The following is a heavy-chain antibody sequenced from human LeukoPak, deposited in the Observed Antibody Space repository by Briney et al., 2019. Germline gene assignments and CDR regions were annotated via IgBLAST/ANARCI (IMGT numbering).Heavy chain of an antibody. V-gene: IGHV3-9*01. CDR1: GFTFDDYA. J-gene: IGHJ4*02. CDR2: ISWNSGSI. Sequence: GGSLRLSCAASGFTFDDYAMHWVRQAPGKGLEWVSGISWNSGSIGYADSVKGRFTISRDNAKNSLYLQMNSLRAEDTALYYCAKECHGFDYWGQGTLVTVSS. CDR3: AKECHGFDY.